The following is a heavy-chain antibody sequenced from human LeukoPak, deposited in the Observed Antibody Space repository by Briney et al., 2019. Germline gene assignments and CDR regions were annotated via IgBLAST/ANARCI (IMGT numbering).Heavy chain of an antibody. Sequence: PGGSLRLSCAASGFTFSSYGMHWVRQAPGKGREWVAFIRYDGSNKYYADSVKGRFTISRDNSKNTLYLQMNSLRAEDTAVYYCAKSSEDTWGPHAPFFDYWGQGTLVTVSS. CDR2: IRYDGSNK. V-gene: IGHV3-30*02. CDR3: AKSSEDTWGPHAPFFDY. J-gene: IGHJ4*02. CDR1: GFTFSSYG. D-gene: IGHD2-15*01.